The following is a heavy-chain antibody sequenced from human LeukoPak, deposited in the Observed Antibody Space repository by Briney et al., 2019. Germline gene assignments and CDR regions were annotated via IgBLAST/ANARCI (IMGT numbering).Heavy chain of an antibody. V-gene: IGHV3-7*01. J-gene: IGHJ5*02. CDR2: IKQDGSEK. CDR1: GFTLSAYR. Sequence: GGSLRLSCAASGFTLSAYRMSSVSQAPGKGLEWVANIKQDGSEKHYVDSLRGRFTISRDNAKNSLDLPMNSLRAEDTAVYFCARDLYYFDSSGYYASDLWGQGTLVTVSS. CDR3: ARDLYYFDSSGYYASDL. D-gene: IGHD3-22*01.